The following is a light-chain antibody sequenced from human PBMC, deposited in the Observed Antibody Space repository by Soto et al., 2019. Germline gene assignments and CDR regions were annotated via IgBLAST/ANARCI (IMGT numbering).Light chain of an antibody. Sequence: QSVLAQPRSVSGSPGQSVTISCTGTGSDVGNYNYVSWFQQHPGKAPKLMIYDVTKRPSGVPDRFSGSKSGNTASLTISGLQAEDEADYHCCSYGATYTYVFGTGTKVTVL. CDR2: DVT. CDR3: CSYGATYTYV. V-gene: IGLV2-11*01. J-gene: IGLJ1*01. CDR1: GSDVGNYNY.